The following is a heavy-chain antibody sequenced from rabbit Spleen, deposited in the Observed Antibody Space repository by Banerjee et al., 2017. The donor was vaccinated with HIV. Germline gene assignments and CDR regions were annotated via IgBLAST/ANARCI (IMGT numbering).Heavy chain of an antibody. CDR1: GFDFSRSDW. D-gene: IGHD1-1*01. J-gene: IGHJ4*01. V-gene: IGHV1S45*01. CDR2: IYAGSSGST. Sequence: QGLLVESGGDLVKPGASLTLTCKASGFDFSRSDWICWVRQAPGKGLEWIACIYAGSSGSTYYASWAKGRFTISKTSSTTVTLQMTSLTAADMATYFCARDLVAVIGWNFSLWGPGTLVTVS. CDR3: ARDLVAVIGWNFSL.